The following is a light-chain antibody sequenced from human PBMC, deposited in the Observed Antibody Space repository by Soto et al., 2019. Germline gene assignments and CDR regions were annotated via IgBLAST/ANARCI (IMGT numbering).Light chain of an antibody. CDR2: AAS. J-gene: IGKJ3*01. Sequence: DIQMTQSPPSLSASVGDRVTITCRASQNITRYLNWYQQKPGKAPQLLIFAASTLQSGVPSRFRGGGSGTDFTLTIGGLQPEDFATYYCQQSSSVPFTFGPGTKVD. CDR1: QNITRY. V-gene: IGKV1-39*01. CDR3: QQSSSVPFT.